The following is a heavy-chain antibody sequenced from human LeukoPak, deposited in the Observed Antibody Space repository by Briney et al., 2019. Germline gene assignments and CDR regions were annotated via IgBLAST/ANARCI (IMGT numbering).Heavy chain of an antibody. CDR1: GFTFSSYW. CDR3: AKDEEYYDILTGCYLGVGYFDY. CDR2: IKQDGSEK. Sequence: GGSLRLSCAASGFTFSSYWMSWVRQAPGKGLEWVANIKQDGSEKYYADSVKGRFTISRDNSKNTLCLQMNSLRAEDTAVYYCAKDEEYYDILTGCYLGVGYFDYWGQGTLVTVSS. J-gene: IGHJ4*02. V-gene: IGHV3-7*01. D-gene: IGHD3-9*01.